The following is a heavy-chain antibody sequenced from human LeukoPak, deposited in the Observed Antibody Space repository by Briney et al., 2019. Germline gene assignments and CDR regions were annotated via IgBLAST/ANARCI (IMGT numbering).Heavy chain of an antibody. V-gene: IGHV4-59*01. Sequence: KSSETLSLTCTVSGGSISSYYWSWIRQPPGKGLEWIGYIYYSGSTNYNPSLKSRVTISVDTSKNQFSLKLSSVSAADTAVYYCARVVFGSLDYWGQGTLVTVSS. CDR3: ARVVFGSLDY. CDR2: IYYSGST. J-gene: IGHJ4*02. CDR1: GGSISSYY. D-gene: IGHD2-21*01.